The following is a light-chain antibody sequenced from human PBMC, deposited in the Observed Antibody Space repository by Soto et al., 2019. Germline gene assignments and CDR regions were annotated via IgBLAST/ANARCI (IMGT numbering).Light chain of an antibody. V-gene: IGKV3-20*01. Sequence: EIVLTQSPGTLSLSPGERATLSCRARQSVSSSYLAWYQQKPGQAPRLLIYGVSSRASGIPDRFSGSGSGTDFPLTSSRLEAEDFAVYYCQQYCTSPVTFGQGTKVELK. CDR3: QQYCTSPVT. CDR2: GVS. J-gene: IGKJ1*01. CDR1: QSVSSSY.